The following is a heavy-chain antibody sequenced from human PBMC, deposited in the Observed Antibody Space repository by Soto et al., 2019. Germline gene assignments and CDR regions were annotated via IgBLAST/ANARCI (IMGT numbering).Heavy chain of an antibody. CDR3: ARRERYYGSPGWFDP. D-gene: IGHD3-10*01. CDR1: GGSISSFTYY. J-gene: IGHJ5*02. CDR2: VYYNENT. Sequence: SETLSLTCSVSGGSISSFTYYWGWIRQPPGKGLEWIGTVYYNENTYYNPSLKSRVTITVDTAKNQFSLNLRSVTAADTAMYFCARRERYYGSPGWFDPWGPGTLATVSS. V-gene: IGHV4-39*01.